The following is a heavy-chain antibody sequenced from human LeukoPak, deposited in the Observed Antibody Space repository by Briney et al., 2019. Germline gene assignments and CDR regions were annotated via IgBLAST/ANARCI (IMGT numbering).Heavy chain of an antibody. V-gene: IGHV3-48*04. J-gene: IGHJ6*02. CDR1: GFTFSSYS. CDR3: ARATYDSSGYYYYYYGMDV. D-gene: IGHD3-22*01. CDR2: ISSSGSTI. Sequence: GGSLRVSCAASGFTFSSYSMNWVRQAPGKGLEWVSYISSSGSTIYYADSVKGRFTISRDNAKNSLYLQMNSLRAEDTAVYYCARATYDSSGYYYYYYGMDVWGQGTTVTVSS.